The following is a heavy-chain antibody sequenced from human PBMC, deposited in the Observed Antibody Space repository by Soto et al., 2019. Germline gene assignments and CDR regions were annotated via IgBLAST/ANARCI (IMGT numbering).Heavy chain of an antibody. Sequence: SETLSLTCTVSGCSISTYYWSWIRQPPGKGLEWIGYVYYSGSTNYNPSLKSRVTISVDTSKNQFSLKLSSVTAADTAVYYCARAYYDASGYGLDPWGQGTLVTVSS. J-gene: IGHJ5*02. CDR3: ARAYYDASGYGLDP. V-gene: IGHV4-59*01. CDR1: GCSISTYY. D-gene: IGHD3-22*01. CDR2: VYYSGST.